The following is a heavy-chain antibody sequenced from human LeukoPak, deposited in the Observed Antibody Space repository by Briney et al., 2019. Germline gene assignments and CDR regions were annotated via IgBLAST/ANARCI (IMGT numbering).Heavy chain of an antibody. J-gene: IGHJ3*02. CDR2: ISYDGSNK. Sequence: GGSLRLSCAASGFTFSSYGMHWVRQAPGKGLEWVAVISYDGSNKYYADSVKGRFTISRDNSKNTLYLQMNSLRAEDTAVYYCAKCSILRYFDWLLQDDAFDIWGQGTMVTVSS. D-gene: IGHD3-9*01. CDR3: AKCSILRYFDWLLQDDAFDI. V-gene: IGHV3-30*18. CDR1: GFTFSSYG.